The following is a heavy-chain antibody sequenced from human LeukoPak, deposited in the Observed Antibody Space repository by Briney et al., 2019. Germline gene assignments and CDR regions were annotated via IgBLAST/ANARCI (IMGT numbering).Heavy chain of an antibody. Sequence: GGSLRLSCAASGFTFSSYSMNRVRQAPGKGLEWVSSISSGSTYIYYADTLKGRFTISRDNAKNSLYLQMNSLRAEDTAVYYCARDLARYWFDPWGQGTLVTVSS. CDR2: ISSGSTYI. J-gene: IGHJ5*02. CDR3: ARDLARYWFDP. CDR1: GFTFSSYS. V-gene: IGHV3-21*01.